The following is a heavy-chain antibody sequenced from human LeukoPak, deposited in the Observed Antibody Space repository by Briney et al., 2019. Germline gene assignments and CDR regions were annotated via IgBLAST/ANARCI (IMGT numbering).Heavy chain of an antibody. V-gene: IGHV4-39*07. J-gene: IGHJ4*02. Sequence: PSETLSLTCTVSGGSISSSSYYWGWIRQPPGKGLEWIGSIYYSGSTNYNPSLKSRVTISVDTSKNQFSLRLSSVTAADTAVYYCARTDLGDSSSFYFDYWGQGTLVTVSS. CDR1: GGSISSSSYY. CDR3: ARTDLGDSSSFYFDY. D-gene: IGHD6-6*01. CDR2: IYYSGST.